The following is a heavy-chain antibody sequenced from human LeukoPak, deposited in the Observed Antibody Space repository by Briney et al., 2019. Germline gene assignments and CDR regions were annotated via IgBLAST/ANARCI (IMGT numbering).Heavy chain of an antibody. J-gene: IGHJ3*02. CDR1: GFMFSNYG. CDR3: ARGQDYVWGSYRYHDAFDI. CDR2: INTDGSST. V-gene: IGHV3-74*01. Sequence: QTGRSLRLSCEASGFMFSNYGMHWVRQAPGKGLVWVSGINTDGSSTRYADSVKGRFTISRDNAKNTLYLQMNSLRAEDTAVYYCARGQDYVWGSYRYHDAFDIWGQGTMVTVSS. D-gene: IGHD3-16*02.